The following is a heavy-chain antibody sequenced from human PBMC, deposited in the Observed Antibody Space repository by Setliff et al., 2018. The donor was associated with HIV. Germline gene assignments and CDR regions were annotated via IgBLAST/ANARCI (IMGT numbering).Heavy chain of an antibody. J-gene: IGHJ5*02. CDR2: INPSGGST. V-gene: IGHV1-46*01. CDR1: GYTFTSYY. Sequence: ASVKVSCKASGYTFTSYYMHWVRQAPGQGLEWMGIINPSGGSTSYAQKFQGRVTMTRDTSTSTVYMELSSLRSEDTAAYYCARTAAGYNWFDPWGQGTLVTVSS. D-gene: IGHD6-13*01. CDR3: ARTAAGYNWFDP.